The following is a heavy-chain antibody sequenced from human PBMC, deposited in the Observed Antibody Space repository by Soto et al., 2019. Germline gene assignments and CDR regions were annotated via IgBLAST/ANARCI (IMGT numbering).Heavy chain of an antibody. CDR1: GFTFSSYA. Sequence: GGSLRLSCAASGFTFSSYAMSWVRQAPGKGLEWVSVITGDGGRTYYADSVKGRFTISRDNSKSTLYLQMSRLRAEDTAVYYCAKDYDFWSASVNPYFDSWGLGTLVTVSS. CDR3: AKDYDFWSASVNPYFDS. D-gene: IGHD3-3*01. CDR2: ITGDGGRT. J-gene: IGHJ4*02. V-gene: IGHV3-23*01.